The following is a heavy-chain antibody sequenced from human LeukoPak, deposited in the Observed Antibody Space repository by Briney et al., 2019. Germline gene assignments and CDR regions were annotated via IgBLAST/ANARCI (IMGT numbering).Heavy chain of an antibody. J-gene: IGHJ6*03. V-gene: IGHV1-2*02. CDR1: GYTFTGYY. CDR2: INPNSGGT. Sequence: ASVKVSCKASGYTFTGYYMHWVRQAPGQGLEWMGWINPNSGGTNYAQKFQGRVTMTRDTSISTAYMELSRLRSDDTAVYYCVRDGRIAARNYYYYYYMDVWGKGTTVTVSS. D-gene: IGHD6-6*01. CDR3: VRDGRIAARNYYYYYYMDV.